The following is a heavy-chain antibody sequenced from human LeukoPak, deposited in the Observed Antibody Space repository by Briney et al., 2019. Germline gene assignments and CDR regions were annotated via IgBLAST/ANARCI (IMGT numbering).Heavy chain of an antibody. CDR3: ATDLLYDSSGYYYN. D-gene: IGHD3-22*01. CDR2: FDPEDGET. CDR1: GYTLTELP. V-gene: IGHV1-24*01. J-gene: IGHJ4*02. Sequence: ASVKVSCKVSGYTLTELPMHWVRQAPGKGLEWMGGFDPEDGETIYAQKFQGRVTMTEDTSTDTAYMELSSLRSEDTAVYYCATDLLYDSSGYYYNWGQGTLVTVSS.